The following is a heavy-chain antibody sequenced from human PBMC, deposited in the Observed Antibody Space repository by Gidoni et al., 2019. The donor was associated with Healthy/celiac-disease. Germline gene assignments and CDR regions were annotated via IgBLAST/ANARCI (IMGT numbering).Heavy chain of an antibody. CDR3: AKDKGCGSTSCYGGGWFDP. CDR2: SSGSSSSK. Sequence: EVQLLESGGGLVQPGGSLRLSCAASGFTFSGYAMRWVRQAPGKGLGWGSESSGSSSSKYCGKGEEGRVTICRDNSRNKVYLQMNSLRDEETAVYYCAKDKGCGSTSCYGGGWFDPWGQGTLVTVSS. CDR1: GFTFSGYA. V-gene: IGHV3-23*01. D-gene: IGHD2-2*01. J-gene: IGHJ5*02.